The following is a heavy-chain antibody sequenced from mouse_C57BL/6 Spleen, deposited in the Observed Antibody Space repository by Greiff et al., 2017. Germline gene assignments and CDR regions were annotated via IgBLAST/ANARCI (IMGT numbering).Heavy chain of an antibody. Sequence: VQLQQSGAELARPGASVKLSCKASGYTFTSYGISWVKQRTGQGLEWIGEIYPRSGNTYYNEKFKGKATLTADKSSSTAYMELRSLTSEDSAVYFCARSKDYYGSSYVGVDYWGQGTTLTVSS. J-gene: IGHJ2*01. CDR2: IYPRSGNT. V-gene: IGHV1-81*01. CDR1: GYTFTSYG. CDR3: ARSKDYYGSSYVGVDY. D-gene: IGHD1-1*01.